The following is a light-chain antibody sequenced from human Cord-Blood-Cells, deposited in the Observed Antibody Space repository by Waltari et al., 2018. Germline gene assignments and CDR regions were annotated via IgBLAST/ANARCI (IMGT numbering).Light chain of an antibody. J-gene: IGKJ3*01. Sequence: DIQMTQSPSSLSASVGDRVTITCQASQNISNYLNWYQQKPGKAPKRRIYDASNLEKGVPSRFSGSGSGTDFTFTISSLQPEDIATYYCQQYDNLLFTFGPGTKVDIK. CDR3: QQYDNLLFT. V-gene: IGKV1-33*01. CDR1: QNISNY. CDR2: DAS.